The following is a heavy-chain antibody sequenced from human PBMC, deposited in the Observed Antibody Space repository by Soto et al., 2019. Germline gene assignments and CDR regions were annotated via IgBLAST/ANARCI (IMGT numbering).Heavy chain of an antibody. V-gene: IGHV4-31*03. J-gene: IGHJ6*02. D-gene: IGHD6-13*01. CDR2: IYYSGST. Sequence: PSETLSLTCTVSGGSISSGGYYWSWIRQHPGKGLEWIGYIYYSGSTYYNPSLKSRVTISVDTSKNQFSLKLSSVTAADTAVYYCARDLIAAAQAPEREDMDYYYYYGMDVWGQGTTVTVSS. CDR3: ARDLIAAAQAPEREDMDYYYYYGMDV. CDR1: GGSISSGGYY.